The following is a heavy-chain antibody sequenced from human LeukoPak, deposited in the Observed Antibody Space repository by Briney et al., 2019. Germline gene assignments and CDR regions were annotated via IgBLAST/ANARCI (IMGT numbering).Heavy chain of an antibody. V-gene: IGHV1-18*01. CDR3: ARRYCSSSSCFYALVF. CDR1: GYTFTICS. CDR2: ISAYNGNT. D-gene: IGHD2-15*01. Sequence: ASVKVSDKASGYTFTICSITWVRQAPGQGLEWMGWISAYNGNTNYEQKFQGRVTMTTDRSTSTAYMDLRSLRSDDTAIYYCARRYCSSSSCFYALVFWGQGTLVTVSS. J-gene: IGHJ4*02.